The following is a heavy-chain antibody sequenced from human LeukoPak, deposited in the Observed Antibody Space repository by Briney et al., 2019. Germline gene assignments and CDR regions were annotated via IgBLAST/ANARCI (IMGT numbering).Heavy chain of an antibody. V-gene: IGHV4-59*01. CDR2: IYYSGST. Sequence: SETLSLTCTVSGGSISSYYWSWIRQPPGKGLEWNGYIYYSGSTNYNPSLKSRVTISVDTSKNQFSLKLSSVTAADTAVYYCARDQGGPSGFDYWGQGTLVTVSS. CDR3: ARDQGGPSGFDY. CDR1: GGSISSYY. D-gene: IGHD6-19*01. J-gene: IGHJ4*02.